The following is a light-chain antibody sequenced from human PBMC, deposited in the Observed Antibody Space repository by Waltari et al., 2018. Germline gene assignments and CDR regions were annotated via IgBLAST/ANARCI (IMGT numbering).Light chain of an antibody. CDR3: HVWHPDMDPGV. CDR2: YDS. CDR1: NIGSYS. J-gene: IGLJ1*01. V-gene: IGLV3-21*04. Sequence: SYALTQPPSVSVAPGTTARITCGGDNIGSYSVHGYQQKPGQAPVLVIFYDSDRPSGIPERFSGSNSGNTATLTISSVEAGDEAKYYCHVWHPDMDPGVFGPGTEVSV.